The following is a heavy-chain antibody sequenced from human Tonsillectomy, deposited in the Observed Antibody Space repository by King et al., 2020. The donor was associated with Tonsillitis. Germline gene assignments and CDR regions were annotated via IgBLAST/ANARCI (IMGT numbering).Heavy chain of an antibody. D-gene: IGHD3-10*01. CDR3: AKDARFGELFPKSHFDS. J-gene: IGHJ4*02. V-gene: IGHV3-30*02. CDR1: GFTFSSFG. Sequence: VQLVESGGGVVQPGGSLRLSCAASGFTFSSFGIHWVRQAPGKGLEWVTFIRYDATNTYYADSVKGRFSVSRDKPKNTVYLHMNSLRPEETAVYYCAKDARFGELFPKSHFDSWGQGTLVTVSS. CDR2: IRYDATNT.